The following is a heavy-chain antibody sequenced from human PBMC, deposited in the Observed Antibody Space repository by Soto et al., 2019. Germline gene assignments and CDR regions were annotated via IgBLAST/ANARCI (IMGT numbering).Heavy chain of an antibody. V-gene: IGHV3-48*01. Sequence: GESLKISCAASGFTFSSYSMNWVRQAPGKGLEWVSYISSSSSTIYYADSVKGRFTISRDNAKNSLYLQMNSLRAEDTAVYYCAILPRSGGVIVFDYWGQGTLVTVSS. CDR2: ISSSSSTI. D-gene: IGHD3-16*02. CDR1: GFTFSSYS. CDR3: AILPRSGGVIVFDY. J-gene: IGHJ4*02.